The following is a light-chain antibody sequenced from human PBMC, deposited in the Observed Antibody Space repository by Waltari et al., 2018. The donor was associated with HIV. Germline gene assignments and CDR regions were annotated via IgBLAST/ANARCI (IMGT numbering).Light chain of an antibody. Sequence: QSALTQPASVSGSPGQSINISCTGTSSDVVGYHYVSWYQQHPGTAPKLIIYEVSNRACVVSNRFSGSKSGNTASLTISGLQAEDESEYYCSSYTSSSTVVFGGGTKLTVL. J-gene: IGLJ2*01. CDR1: SSDVVGYHY. V-gene: IGLV2-14*01. CDR3: SSYTSSSTVV. CDR2: EVS.